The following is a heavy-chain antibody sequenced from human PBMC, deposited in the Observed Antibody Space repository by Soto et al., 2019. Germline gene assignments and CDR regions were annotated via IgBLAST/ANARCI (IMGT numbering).Heavy chain of an antibody. J-gene: IGHJ4*02. V-gene: IGHV3-23*01. Sequence: GGSLRLSCAASGFTFNNYAMNWVRQAPGKGLEWVATISATGGSTYYADSVKGRFTISRDNSKNTLYLQMNGLRVEDTAVYYCANDRLAGNFYYRAQRTQVTVSS. CDR2: ISATGGST. CDR3: ANDRLAGNFYY. CDR1: GFTFNNYA.